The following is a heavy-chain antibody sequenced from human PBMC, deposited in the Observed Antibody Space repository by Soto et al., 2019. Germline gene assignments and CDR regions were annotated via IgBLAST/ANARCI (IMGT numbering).Heavy chain of an antibody. V-gene: IGHV1-18*01. J-gene: IGHJ6*02. Sequence: QVQLVQSGAEVRKPGASVKVSCKASGYTFSTSGMSWLRQAPGQGLEWMGWISTYNGDTNDAPKFQDRATMTSDTSTSTVYMELRSLRSDDTAVYYCARAGAAPYYYYGMDVWGQGTRVTVSS. CDR3: ARAGAAPYYYYGMDV. CDR2: ISTYNGDT. CDR1: GYTFSTSG. D-gene: IGHD2-15*01.